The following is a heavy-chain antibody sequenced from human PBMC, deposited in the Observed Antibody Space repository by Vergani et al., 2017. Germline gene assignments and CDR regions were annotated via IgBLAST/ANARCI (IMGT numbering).Heavy chain of an antibody. CDR2: ISSSSSGI. J-gene: IGHJ5*02. CDR1: GFTFSSYS. V-gene: IGHV3-21*01. Sequence: EVQLVESGGGLVQPGGSLRLSCAASGFTFSSYSMNWVRQAPGKGLEWVSSISSSSSGIYYADSVKGRFTISRDNAKNSLYLQMNSLRAEETAVYYCARERGDSGYDCWFDPWGQGTLVTVSS. D-gene: IGHD5-12*01. CDR3: ARERGDSGYDCWFDP.